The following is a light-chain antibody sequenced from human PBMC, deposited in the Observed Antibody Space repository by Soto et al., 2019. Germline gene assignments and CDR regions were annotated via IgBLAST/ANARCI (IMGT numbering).Light chain of an antibody. CDR2: GNS. J-gene: IGLJ3*02. CDR3: QSYDSSLSGWV. V-gene: IGLV1-40*01. Sequence: QYVLTQPPSVSGAPGQRVTISCTGSSSNIGAGYDVHWYQQLPGTAPKLLIYGNSNRPSGVPDRFSGSKSGTSASLAITGXXXXXXXXYYCQSYDSSLSGWVFGGGTKLTV. CDR1: SSNIGAGYD.